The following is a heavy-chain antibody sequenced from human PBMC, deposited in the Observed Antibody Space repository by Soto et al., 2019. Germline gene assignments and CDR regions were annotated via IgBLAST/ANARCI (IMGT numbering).Heavy chain of an antibody. J-gene: IGHJ4*02. CDR2: ISSSSSYT. CDR3: ARSITDYYDSSGYYDDY. D-gene: IGHD3-22*01. CDR1: GFTFSDYY. Sequence: QVQLVESGGGLVKPGGSLRLSCAASGFTFSDYYMSWIRQAPGKGLEWVSYISSSSSYTNYADSVKGRFTISRDNAKNSLYLQMNSLRAEDTAVYYCARSITDYYDSSGYYDDYWGQGTLVTLSS. V-gene: IGHV3-11*05.